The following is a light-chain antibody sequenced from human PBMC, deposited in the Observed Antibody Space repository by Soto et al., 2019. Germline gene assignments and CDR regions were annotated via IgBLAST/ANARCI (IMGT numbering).Light chain of an antibody. CDR1: QSVGKY. V-gene: IGKV3-11*01. CDR2: DVS. CDR3: QQRTNWQLT. Sequence: EIVLTQSPATLSLSPGERATLSCRASQSVGKYLAWYQQRPGQAPRLLMFDVSYRATGTPARFSGSGSGTDFTLTISRLEPEDFAVYYCQQRTNWQLTFGVGTRVEIK. J-gene: IGKJ4*01.